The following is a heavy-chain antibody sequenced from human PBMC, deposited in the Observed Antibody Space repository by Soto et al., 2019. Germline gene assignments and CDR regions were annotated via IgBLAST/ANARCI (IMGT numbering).Heavy chain of an antibody. D-gene: IGHD5-12*01. CDR3: AREGSYSAYNFAHGIQLWSFDF. CDR1: GGSINTFY. CDR2: IFSGGST. V-gene: IGHV4-4*07. J-gene: IGHJ4*02. Sequence: SETLSLTCTVSGGSINTFYWSWFRQPAGKGLEWIGRIFSGGSTSFNPSLESRVAMSVDTSKNHFSLNLSSVTAADMAVYYCAREGSYSAYNFAHGIQLWSFDFWGQGALVTVSS.